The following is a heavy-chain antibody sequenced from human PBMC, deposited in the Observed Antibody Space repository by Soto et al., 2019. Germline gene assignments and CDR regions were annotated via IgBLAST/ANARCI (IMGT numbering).Heavy chain of an antibody. CDR2: IDPSDSYT. Sequence: GESLKISCKGSGYSFTSYWISWVRQMPGKGLERMGRIDPSDSYTNYSPSFQGHVTISADKSISTAYLQWSSLKASDTAMYYCAIVDTAMVTRIYYYYAGLDVWGQGVRVTVSS. CDR3: AIVDTAMVTRIYYYYAGLDV. J-gene: IGHJ6*02. D-gene: IGHD5-18*01. CDR1: GYSFTSYW. V-gene: IGHV5-10-1*01.